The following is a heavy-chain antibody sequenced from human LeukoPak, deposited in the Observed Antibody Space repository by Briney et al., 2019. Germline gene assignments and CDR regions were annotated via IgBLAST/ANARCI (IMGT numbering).Heavy chain of an antibody. V-gene: IGHV4-59*01. CDR1: GGSISSYY. CDR3: ARFFSVDRGIDY. CDR2: IYYSGST. Sequence: SETLSLTCTVSGGSISSYYWSWIRQPPGKGLEWIGYIYYSGSTNYNPSLKSRVTISVDTSKNQFSLKLSSVTAADTAVYYCARFFSVDRGIDYWGQGTLVTVSS. J-gene: IGHJ4*02. D-gene: IGHD5-12*01.